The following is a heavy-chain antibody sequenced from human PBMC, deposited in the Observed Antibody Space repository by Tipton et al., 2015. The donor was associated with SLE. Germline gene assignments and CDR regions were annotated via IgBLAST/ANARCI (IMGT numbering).Heavy chain of an antibody. CDR3: ARVGDYGDYFDY. Sequence: TLSLTCSVSGGSITNYFWSWIRQSPGKGLEWIGYVYSTGRATYNPSLKGRVTISVGTSKNQFSLKLSSVTAADTAVYYCARVGDYGDYFDYWGQGSLVTVSS. D-gene: IGHD4-17*01. CDR2: VYSTGRA. J-gene: IGHJ4*02. V-gene: IGHV4-4*09. CDR1: GGSITNYF.